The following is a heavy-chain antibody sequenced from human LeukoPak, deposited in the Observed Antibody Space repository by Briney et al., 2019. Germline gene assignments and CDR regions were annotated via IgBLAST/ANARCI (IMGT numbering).Heavy chain of an antibody. J-gene: IGHJ4*02. D-gene: IGHD2-15*01. CDR2: VSGSGAST. Sequence: GGSLRLSCAASGFTFSSYAMSWVRQAPGKGLEWVSAVSGSGASTYYADSVKGRFTISRDNSKNTLYLQMNSLRAEDTAVYYCAKSYPRSCSGGSCYAGGYYFDYWGQGTLVTVSS. V-gene: IGHV3-23*01. CDR1: GFTFSSYA. CDR3: AKSYPRSCSGGSCYAGGYYFDY.